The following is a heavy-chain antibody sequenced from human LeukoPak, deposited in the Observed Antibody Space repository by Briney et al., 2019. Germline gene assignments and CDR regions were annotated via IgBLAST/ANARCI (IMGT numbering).Heavy chain of an antibody. Sequence: PGGSLRLSCAASGSTLSNFAISWVGKAQGKGLEGVSAIRADGGDTYHTDSVKGRFTISRDNSKNTLFLQMNSLRGEDTAVYYCASHLPYCGRDSCSFFDSWGQGTLVTVSS. D-gene: IGHD2-21*01. CDR3: ASHLPYCGRDSCSFFDS. CDR1: GSTLSNFA. J-gene: IGHJ4*02. V-gene: IGHV3-23*01. CDR2: IRADGGDT.